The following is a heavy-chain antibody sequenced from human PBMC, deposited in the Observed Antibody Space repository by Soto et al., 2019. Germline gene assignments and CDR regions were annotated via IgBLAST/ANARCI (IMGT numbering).Heavy chain of an antibody. CDR1: GYTFTGYY. Sequence: ASVKVSCKASGYTFTGYYMHWVRQAPGQGLEWMGWINPNSGGTNYAQKFQGWVTMTRDTSTSTAYMELSRLRSDDTAVYYCARESVGYCTNGVCYTPGPWGQGTLVTVSS. CDR3: ARESVGYCTNGVCYTPGP. V-gene: IGHV1-2*04. D-gene: IGHD2-8*01. CDR2: INPNSGGT. J-gene: IGHJ5*02.